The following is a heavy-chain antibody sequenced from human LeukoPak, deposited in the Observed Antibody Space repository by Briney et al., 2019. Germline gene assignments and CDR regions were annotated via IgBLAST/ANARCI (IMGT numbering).Heavy chain of an antibody. D-gene: IGHD5-12*01. Sequence: SETLSLTCTVSGYSISSGYYWGWIRQPPGKGLEWIGYIYYSGSTNYNPSLKSRVTISVDTSKNQFSLKLSSVTAADTAVYYCARGSGYDPFDYWGQGTLVTVSS. J-gene: IGHJ4*02. V-gene: IGHV4-61*01. CDR2: IYYSGST. CDR3: ARGSGYDPFDY. CDR1: GYSISSGYY.